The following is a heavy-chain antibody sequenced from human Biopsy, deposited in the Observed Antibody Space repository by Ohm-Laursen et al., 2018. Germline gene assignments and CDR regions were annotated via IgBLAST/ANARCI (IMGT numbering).Heavy chain of an antibody. V-gene: IGHV3-73*01. CDR3: PRGGAGFDN. CDR1: GFTFSASA. Sequence: GSLRLSCTASGFTFSASAVHWVRQASGKGLEWVGRIRSKAKSYATAYAASVTGRFTISRDDSKNTTYLKMNSLKTEDTAVYYCPRGGAGFDNWGQGTLVTVSS. D-gene: IGHD3-10*01. J-gene: IGHJ4*02. CDR2: IRSKAKSYAT.